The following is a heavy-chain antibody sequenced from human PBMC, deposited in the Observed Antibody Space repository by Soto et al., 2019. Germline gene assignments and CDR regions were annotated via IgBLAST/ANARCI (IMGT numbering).Heavy chain of an antibody. D-gene: IGHD2-15*01. V-gene: IGHV4-34*01. CDR2: INHSGST. J-gene: IGHJ6*02. CDR1: GGSFSGYY. CDR3: ARAGYCSGGSCWYDSYYYGMDV. Sequence: QVQLQQWGAGLLKPSETLSLTCAVYGGSFSGYYWSWIRQPPGKGLEWIGEINHSGSTNYNPSLKSRVTISVDTSKNQFSLKLSSVTAADTAVYYCARAGYCSGGSCWYDSYYYGMDVWGQGTTVTVSS.